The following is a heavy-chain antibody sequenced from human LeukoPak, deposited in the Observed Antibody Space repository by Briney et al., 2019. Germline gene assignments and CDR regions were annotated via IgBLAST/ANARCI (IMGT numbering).Heavy chain of an antibody. CDR2: ISYDGSNK. D-gene: IGHD3-10*01. CDR3: AKDYYGLGDAFDI. V-gene: IGHV3-30*18. CDR1: GFTFSSYG. Sequence: GRSLRLSCAASGFTFSSYGMHWVRQAPGKGLEWVAVISYDGSNKYYADSVKGRFTISRDNSKNTLYLQMNSLRAEDTAVYYCAKDYYGLGDAFDIWGQGTMVTVSS. J-gene: IGHJ3*02.